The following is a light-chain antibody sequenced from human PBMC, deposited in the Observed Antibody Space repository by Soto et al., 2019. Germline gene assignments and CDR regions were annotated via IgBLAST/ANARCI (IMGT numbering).Light chain of an antibody. J-gene: IGKJ5*01. CDR1: QSVSTN. CDR2: GVS. CDR3: QQRSNWPPIT. Sequence: EIVLTQSPATLSLSPGERATLSCRASQSVSTNLAWYQQKPAQAPSLLIFGVSTRATGIPARFSGSGFGTDFTLTISSLEPEDAAVYYCQQRSNWPPITFGQGTRLEIK. V-gene: IGKV3-11*01.